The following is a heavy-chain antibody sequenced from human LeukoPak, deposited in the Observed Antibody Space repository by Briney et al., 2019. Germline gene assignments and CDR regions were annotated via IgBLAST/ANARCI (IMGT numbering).Heavy chain of an antibody. V-gene: IGHV4-39*01. D-gene: IGHD2-15*01. CDR1: GGSIGSSSYY. Sequence: SETLSLTCTVSGGSIGSSSYYWGWIRQPPGKGLEWIGSIYYSGSTYYNPSLKGRVTISVDTSKNQFSLKLSSVTAADTAVYYCASPKYCSGGSCYSGWYFDLWGRGTLVTVSS. CDR2: IYYSGST. CDR3: ASPKYCSGGSCYSGWYFDL. J-gene: IGHJ2*01.